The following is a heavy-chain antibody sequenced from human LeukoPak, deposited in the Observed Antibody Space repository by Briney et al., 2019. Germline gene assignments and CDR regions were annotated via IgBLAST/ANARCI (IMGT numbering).Heavy chain of an antibody. CDR3: ARHARPATPKNYFDY. D-gene: IGHD2-15*01. Sequence: SETLSLTCTVSGGSISSYYWSWIRQPAGKGLEWIGRIYTSGSTNYNPSLKSRVTMSVDTSKNQFSLKLSSVTAADTAVYYCARHARPATPKNYFDYWGQGTLVTVSS. J-gene: IGHJ4*02. CDR1: GGSISSYY. CDR2: IYTSGST. V-gene: IGHV4-4*07.